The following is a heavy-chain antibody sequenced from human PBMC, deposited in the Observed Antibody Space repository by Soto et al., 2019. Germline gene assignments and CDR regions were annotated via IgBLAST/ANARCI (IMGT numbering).Heavy chain of an antibody. CDR3: HGSSSRDYYYYGMDV. CDR1: GFTFSSYA. J-gene: IGHJ6*02. D-gene: IGHD6-13*01. Sequence: QVQLVESGGGVVQPGRSLRLSCAASGFTFSSYAMHWVRQAPGKGLEWVAVISYDGSNKYYADSVKGRFTISRDNSKNTLYLQMNSLRAEDTAVYYCHGSSSRDYYYYGMDVWGQGTTLTVSS. CDR2: ISYDGSNK. V-gene: IGHV3-30-3*01.